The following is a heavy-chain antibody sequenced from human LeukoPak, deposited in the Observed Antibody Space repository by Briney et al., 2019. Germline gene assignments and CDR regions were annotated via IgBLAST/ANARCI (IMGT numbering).Heavy chain of an antibody. Sequence: SETLSLTCTVSGGSISSGGYYWSWIRQPPGKGLEWIGYIYYSGSAYYNPSLKSRVTISVDTSKNQFSLKLSSVTAADTAVYYCARDPRSDEGFDYWGQGTLVTVSS. J-gene: IGHJ4*02. V-gene: IGHV4-31*03. CDR2: IYYSGSA. CDR1: GGSISSGGYY. CDR3: ARDPRSDEGFDY.